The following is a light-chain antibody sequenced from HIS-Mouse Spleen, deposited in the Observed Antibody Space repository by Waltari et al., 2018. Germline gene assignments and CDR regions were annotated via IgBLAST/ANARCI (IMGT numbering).Light chain of an antibody. CDR2: SSN. CDR3: AAWDDSLNGHWV. Sequence: QSVLTQPPSASGTPGQRVTISCSGSSPNIGSNTVNWYQQLPGTAPKLLIYSSNQRPSGVPDRFSGSKSGTSASLAISGLQSEDEADYYCAAWDDSLNGHWVFGGGTKLTVL. J-gene: IGLJ3*02. CDR1: SPNIGSNT. V-gene: IGLV1-44*01.